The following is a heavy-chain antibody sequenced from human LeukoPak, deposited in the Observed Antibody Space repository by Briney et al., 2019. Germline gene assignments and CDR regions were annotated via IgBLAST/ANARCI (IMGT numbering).Heavy chain of an antibody. D-gene: IGHD1-14*01. CDR1: GYSISSGFC. CDR2: IYHSGST. J-gene: IGHJ4*02. CDR3: ARAGGRRRIVY. Sequence: SETLSLTCTVSGYSISSGFCWGWIRQPPGKGLEWIGNIYHSGSTYYNPSLKSRVTISLDTSKNQFSLKLSSVTAADTAVYYCARAGGRRRIVYWGQGTLVTVSS. V-gene: IGHV4-38-2*02.